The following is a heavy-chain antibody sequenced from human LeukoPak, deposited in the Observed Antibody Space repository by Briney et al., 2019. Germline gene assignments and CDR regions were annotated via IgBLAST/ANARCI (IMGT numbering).Heavy chain of an antibody. V-gene: IGHV4-59*08. CDR2: IYYSGST. CDR3: ARQRNDYGDFTFDH. J-gene: IGHJ4*02. D-gene: IGHD4-17*01. CDR1: GGCISSYY. Sequence: ETLSLTCTVSGGCISSYYWSWIRQPPGKGLEGIGYIYYSGSTNYNPSLKSRVTISVDTSKSQFSLKLSSVTAADTAVYYCARQRNDYGDFTFDHWGQGTLVTVSS.